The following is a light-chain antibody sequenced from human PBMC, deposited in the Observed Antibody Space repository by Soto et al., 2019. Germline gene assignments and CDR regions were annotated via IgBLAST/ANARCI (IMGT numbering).Light chain of an antibody. V-gene: IGLV2-23*01. J-gene: IGLJ1*01. CDR3: CSYAGSSTYV. CDR2: EGS. Sequence: QSALTQPASVSGSPGRSITISCTGTSSDVGSYNLVSWYQQHPGKAPKLMIYEGSKRPSGVSNRFSGSKSGNTASLTISGLQAEDEADYYCCSYAGSSTYVFGTGTKVTVL. CDR1: SSDVGSYNL.